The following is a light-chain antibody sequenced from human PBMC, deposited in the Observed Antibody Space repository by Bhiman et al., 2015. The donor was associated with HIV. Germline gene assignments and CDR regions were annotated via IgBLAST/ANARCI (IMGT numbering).Light chain of an antibody. J-gene: IGLJ1*01. CDR2: ANV. CDR3: ATWDSSLSSV. CDR1: SSNIGAGYE. V-gene: IGLV1-40*01. Sequence: QSVLTQPPSVSGAPGQRVTISCTGSSSNIGAGYEVHWYQQLPGTAPKLLIYANVNRPSGIPDRFSGSKSGTSATLGIAGLQTGDEADYYCATWDSSLSSVFGSGTKVTVL.